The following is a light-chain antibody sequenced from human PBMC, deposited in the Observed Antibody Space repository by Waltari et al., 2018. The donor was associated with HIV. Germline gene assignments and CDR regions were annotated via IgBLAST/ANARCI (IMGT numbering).Light chain of an antibody. J-gene: IGLJ2*01. Sequence: QSALTQPASVSGSPGQSITISCTGTSSDVGGYNYVSWYQQHPGKAPKLMIYEVSNLPSGVSNRFSGSKSGNTASLTISGLQAEDEAAYYCSSYTSSSTVVFSGGTKLTVL. V-gene: IGLV2-14*01. CDR2: EVS. CDR3: SSYTSSSTVV. CDR1: SSDVGGYNY.